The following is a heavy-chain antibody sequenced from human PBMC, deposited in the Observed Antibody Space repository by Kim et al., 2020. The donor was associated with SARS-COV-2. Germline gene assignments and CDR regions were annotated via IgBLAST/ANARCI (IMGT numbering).Heavy chain of an antibody. CDR2: INWNGGST. D-gene: IGHD3-16*01. V-gene: IGHV3-20*01. CDR1: GFTFDDYG. CDR3: ARVHGDYVWGSYLDAFDI. J-gene: IGHJ3*02. Sequence: GGSLRLSCAASGFTFDDYGMSWVRQAPGKGLEWVSGINWNGGSTGYADSVKGRFTISRDNAKNSLYLQMNRLRAEDTALYHCARVHGDYVWGSYLDAFDIWGQGTMVTVSS.